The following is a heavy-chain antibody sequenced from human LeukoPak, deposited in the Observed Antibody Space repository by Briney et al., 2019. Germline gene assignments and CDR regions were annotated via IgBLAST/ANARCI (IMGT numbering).Heavy chain of an antibody. CDR1: GGSFSGYY. CDR3: ASRPRGSFDY. J-gene: IGHJ4*02. V-gene: IGHV4-34*01. CDR2: INHSGST. Sequence: SETLSLTCAVYGGSFSGYYWSWIRQPPGKGLEWIGEINHSGSTNYNPSLKGRVTISVDTSKNQFSLKLSSVTAADTAVYYCASRPRGSFDYWGQGTLVTVSS.